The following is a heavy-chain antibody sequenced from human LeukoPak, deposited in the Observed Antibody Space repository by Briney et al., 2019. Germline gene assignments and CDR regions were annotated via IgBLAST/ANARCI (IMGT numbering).Heavy chain of an antibody. D-gene: IGHD3-22*01. CDR3: ARTYYYDSSGHFGVGDAFDI. J-gene: IGHJ3*02. CDR1: GGSISSYY. Sequence: SETLSLTCTVSGGSISSYYWSWIRQPPGKGLEWIGYIYYSGSTNYNPSLKSRVTISVDTSKNQFSLKLSSVTAADTAVYYCARTYYYDSSGHFGVGDAFDIWGQGTMVTVSS. CDR2: IYYSGST. V-gene: IGHV4-59*01.